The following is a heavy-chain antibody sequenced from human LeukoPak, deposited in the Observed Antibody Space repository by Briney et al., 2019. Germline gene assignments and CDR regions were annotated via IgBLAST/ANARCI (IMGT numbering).Heavy chain of an antibody. Sequence: GGSLRLSCAASGFTFSNAWMSWVRQAPGKGLEWVSAISGSGGSTYYADSVKGRFTISRDNSKNTLYLQMNSLRAEDTAVYYCAKDIVVVPAAIGDAFDIWGQGTMVTVSS. J-gene: IGHJ3*02. D-gene: IGHD2-2*01. V-gene: IGHV3-23*01. CDR3: AKDIVVVPAAIGDAFDI. CDR2: ISGSGGST. CDR1: GFTFSNAW.